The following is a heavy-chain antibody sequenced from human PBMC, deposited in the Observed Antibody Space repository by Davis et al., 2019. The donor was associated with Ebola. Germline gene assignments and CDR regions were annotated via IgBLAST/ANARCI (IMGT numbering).Heavy chain of an antibody. CDR1: GFSLSTSGMC. Sequence: SGPTLVKPTQTLTLTCTFSGFSLSTSGMCVSWIRQPPGKALEWLARIDWDDDKYYSTSLKTRLTISKDTSKNQVVLTMTNMDPVDTATYYCAHRGQYIWGSYRRYYFDYWGQGTLVTVSS. D-gene: IGHD3-16*02. V-gene: IGHV2-70*12. CDR3: AHRGQYIWGSYRRYYFDY. CDR2: IDWDDDK. J-gene: IGHJ4*02.